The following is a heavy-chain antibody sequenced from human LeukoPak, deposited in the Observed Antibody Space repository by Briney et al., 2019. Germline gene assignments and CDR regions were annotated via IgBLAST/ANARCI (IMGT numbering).Heavy chain of an antibody. Sequence: SETLSLTCAVSGGSFSGYYWSWIRQPPGKGLEWIGEINHRGSTKYNPSLKSRVTISVDTSKNQFSLKLSSGTAADTAVYYCARGSGMEAPFLPYYYMDVWGTGTTVTVSS. V-gene: IGHV4-34*01. CDR2: INHRGST. CDR3: ARGSGMEAPFLPYYYMDV. D-gene: IGHD1-14*01. CDR1: GGSFSGYY. J-gene: IGHJ6*03.